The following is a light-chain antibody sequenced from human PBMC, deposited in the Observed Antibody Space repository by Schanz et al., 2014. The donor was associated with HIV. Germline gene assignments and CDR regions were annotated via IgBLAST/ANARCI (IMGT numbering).Light chain of an antibody. CDR3: CSYAGSRTWV. J-gene: IGLJ3*02. CDR1: SSDVGTYNL. V-gene: IGLV2-23*02. Sequence: QSALTQPASVSGSPGQSITISCTGTSSDVGTYNLVSWYQQHPGKAPKLMIYDVTKRPSGVSNRFSGSKSGDTASLTISGLQAEDEADYFCCSYAGSRTWVFGGGTQLTVL. CDR2: DVT.